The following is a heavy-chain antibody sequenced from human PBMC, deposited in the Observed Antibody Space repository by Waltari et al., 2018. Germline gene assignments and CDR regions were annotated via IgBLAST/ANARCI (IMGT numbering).Heavy chain of an antibody. CDR3: ARDGELSGAIPFDY. CDR2: IKGDGSVK. Sequence: EVRLMEFGGGLVQPGGSLRLSWAAPGSSLTPFWMLSFPQAPGKGLEWVANIKGDGSVKHYVDSARGRFTISRDNARNSLYLQMDSLRDEDTAVYYCARDGELSGAIPFDYWGQGTLVTVSS. J-gene: IGHJ4*02. D-gene: IGHD1-26*01. V-gene: IGHV3-7*01. CDR1: GSSLTPFW.